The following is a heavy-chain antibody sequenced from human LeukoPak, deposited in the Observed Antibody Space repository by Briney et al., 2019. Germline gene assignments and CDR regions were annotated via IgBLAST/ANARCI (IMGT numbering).Heavy chain of an antibody. CDR3: ARGRTGYTTGPDY. J-gene: IGHJ4*02. V-gene: IGHV3-33*01. CDR1: GFIFSSYG. D-gene: IGHD1-1*01. CDR2: VLYDGNTE. Sequence: GGSLRLSCVASGFIFSSYGMHWVRQAPGKGLEWVAIVLYDGNTEYYADSVRGRFSISRDNSRNILYLQMNSLRAEDTALYYCARGRTGYTTGPDYWGQGALVTVSS.